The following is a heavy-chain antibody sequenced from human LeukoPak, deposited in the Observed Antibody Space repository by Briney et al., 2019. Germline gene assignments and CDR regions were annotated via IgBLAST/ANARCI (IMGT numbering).Heavy chain of an antibody. D-gene: IGHD6-6*01. CDR3: GAAREFDY. J-gene: IGHJ4*02. CDR1: GFTVSSNY. Sequence: GGFLRLSCATSGFTVSSNYTSWVRQAPGKGLEWVSVIFSSGSTYYADSVKGRFTISRDNSKNTLYLQMNSLRVEDTAVYYCGAAREFDYCGQGTLVTVSS. V-gene: IGHV3-66*02. CDR2: IFSSGST.